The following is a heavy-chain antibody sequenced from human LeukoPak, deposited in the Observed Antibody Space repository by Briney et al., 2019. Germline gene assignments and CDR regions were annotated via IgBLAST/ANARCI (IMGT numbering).Heavy chain of an antibody. V-gene: IGHV4-28*01. CDR3: ARLQYCSGTSCYWFDP. CDR2: LFSSGST. CDR1: GYSISNNNL. Sequence: PSETLSLTCAVSGYSISNNNLWGWLRQPPGKGLEWIGYLFSSGSTYYNPSLMSRVTISVDTSKNQLSLRLSSVTAADTAVYYCARLQYCSGTSCYWFDPWGQGTLVTVSS. D-gene: IGHD2-2*01. J-gene: IGHJ5*02.